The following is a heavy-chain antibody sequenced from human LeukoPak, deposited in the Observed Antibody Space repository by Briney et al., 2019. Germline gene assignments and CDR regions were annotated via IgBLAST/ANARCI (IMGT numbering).Heavy chain of an antibody. V-gene: IGHV3-21*01. Sequence: PGGSLRLSCAASGFTFSSYAMSWVRQAPGKGLEWVSSISSSNTYIYYADSVKGRFTISRDNAKNSLYLQMNSLRAEDTAVYYCARDHLTHNWNDWWDYWGQGTLVTVSS. J-gene: IGHJ4*02. CDR3: ARDHLTHNWNDWWDY. D-gene: IGHD1-1*01. CDR1: GFTFSSYA. CDR2: ISSSNTYI.